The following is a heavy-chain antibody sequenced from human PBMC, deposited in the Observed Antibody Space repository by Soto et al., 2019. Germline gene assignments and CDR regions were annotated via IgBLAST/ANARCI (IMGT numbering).Heavy chain of an antibody. V-gene: IGHV4-59*01. CDR1: GGSISSYY. CDR3: ARVPLLQDYYGSGMFDP. Sequence: SETLSLTCTVSGGSISSYYWSWIRQPPGKGLEWIGYIYYSGSTNYNPSLKSRVTISVDTSKNQFSLKLSSVTAADTAVYYCARVPLLQDYYGSGMFDPWGQGTLVTVSS. J-gene: IGHJ5*02. CDR2: IYYSGST. D-gene: IGHD3-10*01.